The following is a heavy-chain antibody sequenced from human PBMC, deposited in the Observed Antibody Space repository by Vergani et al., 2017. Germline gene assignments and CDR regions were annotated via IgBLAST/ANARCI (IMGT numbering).Heavy chain of an antibody. Sequence: QVQLQQWGAGLLKPSETLSLTCAVYGGSFSGYYWSWIRQPPGKGLEWIVEINHSGSTNYNPSLKSRVTISVDTSQNQFSLKLSSVTAADTAVYYCARGRRYCSSTSCHGRGYYYYYYVDVWGKGTTVIVSS. J-gene: IGHJ6*03. V-gene: IGHV4-34*01. D-gene: IGHD2-2*01. CDR1: GGSFSGYY. CDR3: ARGRRYCSSTSCHGRGYYYYYYVDV. CDR2: INHSGST.